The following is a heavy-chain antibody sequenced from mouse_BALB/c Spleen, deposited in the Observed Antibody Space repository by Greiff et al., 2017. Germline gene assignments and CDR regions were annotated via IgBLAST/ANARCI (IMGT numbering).Heavy chain of an antibody. J-gene: IGHJ3*01. D-gene: IGHD1-2*01. Sequence: VKLLESGPGLVAPSQSLSITCTVSGFSLTSYGVHWVRQPPGKGLEWLGVIWAGGSTNYNSALMSRLSISKDNSKSQVFLKMNSLQTDDTAMYYCAREFTTATRFAYWGQGTLVTVSA. CDR2: IWAGGST. CDR3: AREFTTATRFAY. CDR1: GFSLTSYG. V-gene: IGHV2-9*02.